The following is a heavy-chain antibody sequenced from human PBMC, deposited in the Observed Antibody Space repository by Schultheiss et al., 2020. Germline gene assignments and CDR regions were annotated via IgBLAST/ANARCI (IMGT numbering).Heavy chain of an antibody. J-gene: IGHJ4*02. V-gene: IGHV1-8*01. CDR1: GYTFTSYD. CDR3: ASSQGIVGATTHDY. Sequence: ASVKVSCEASGYTFTSYDINWVRQATGQGLEWMGWMNPNSGNTGYAQKFQGRVTMTRNTSISTAYMELRSLRSDDTAVYYCASSQGIVGATTHDYWGQGTLVTVSS. D-gene: IGHD1-26*01. CDR2: MNPNSGNT.